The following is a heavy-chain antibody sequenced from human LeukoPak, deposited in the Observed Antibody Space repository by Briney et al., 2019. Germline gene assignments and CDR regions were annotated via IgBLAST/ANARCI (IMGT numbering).Heavy chain of an antibody. D-gene: IGHD5-12*01. V-gene: IGHV4-30-4*08. CDR1: GGSINSGDHY. CDR2: IFSTGST. J-gene: IGHJ4*02. CDR3: ARDRGGWLRPYFDS. Sequence: SETLSLTCTVSGGSINSGDHYWRWIRQSPGKGPEWLGYIFSTGSTYYNPSLQSRLTISQDKSTNQFFLKLTSVTAADTAVYYCARDRGGWLRPYFDSWGLGTLVTVSS.